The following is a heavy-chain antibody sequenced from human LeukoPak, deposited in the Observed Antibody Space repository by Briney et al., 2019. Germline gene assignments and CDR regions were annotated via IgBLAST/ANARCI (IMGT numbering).Heavy chain of an antibody. CDR1: GGTFSSYA. J-gene: IGHJ3*02. Sequence: SVKVSCKASGGTFSSYAISWVRQAPGQGLEWMGGIIPIFGTANYAQKFQGRVTITADESTSTAYMELSSLRSEDTAVYYCAREGVATTITNAFDIWGQGTMVTVSS. CDR3: AREGVATTITNAFDI. D-gene: IGHD5-12*01. CDR2: IIPIFGTA. V-gene: IGHV1-69*13.